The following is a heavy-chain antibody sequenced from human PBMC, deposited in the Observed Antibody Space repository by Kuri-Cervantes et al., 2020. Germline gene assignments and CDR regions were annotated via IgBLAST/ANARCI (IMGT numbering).Heavy chain of an antibody. CDR3: AREVAGTMGALDI. D-gene: IGHD6-19*01. CDR2: ISYDGRQK. Sequence: GGSLRLSCTVSGGSISSYYWSWIRQPPGKGLEWVAVISYDGRQKYYADSVKGRFTITRDNSKNTVYLQMDSLRVADTSFYYCAREVAGTMGALDIWGQGTVVTVSS. V-gene: IGHV3-30*16. J-gene: IGHJ3*02. CDR1: GGSISSYY.